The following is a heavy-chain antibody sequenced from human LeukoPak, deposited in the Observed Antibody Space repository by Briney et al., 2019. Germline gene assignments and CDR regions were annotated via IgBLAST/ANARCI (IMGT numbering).Heavy chain of an antibody. J-gene: IGHJ4*02. CDR2: MNPNSGNT. D-gene: IGHD2-15*01. Sequence: ASVKVSCKPSGYTFTSYDINWVRQATGQGLEWMGWMNPNSGNTGYAQKFQGRVTISREISMSTAYMELTTLTPEDTAVYYCARGTPRDCSGGNCYLEYWGQGTLVTVSS. V-gene: IGHV1-8*03. CDR3: ARGTPRDCSGGNCYLEY. CDR1: GYTFTSYD.